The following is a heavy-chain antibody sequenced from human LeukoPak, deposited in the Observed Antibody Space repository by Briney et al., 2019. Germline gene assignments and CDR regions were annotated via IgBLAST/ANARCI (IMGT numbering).Heavy chain of an antibody. CDR3: ARDGDDYGDTNWFDP. CDR1: GGSNSSSNW. J-gene: IGHJ5*02. CDR2: IYHSGST. Sequence: SGTLSLTCAVSGGSNSSSNWWSWVRQPPGKGLEWIGEIYHSGSTNYNPSLKSRVTISVDKSKNQFSLKLSSVTAADTAVYYCARDGDDYGDTNWFDPWGQGTLVTVSS. D-gene: IGHD4-17*01. V-gene: IGHV4-4*02.